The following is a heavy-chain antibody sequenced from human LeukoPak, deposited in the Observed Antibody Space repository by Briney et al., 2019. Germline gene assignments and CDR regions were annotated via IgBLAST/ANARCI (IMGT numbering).Heavy chain of an antibody. J-gene: IGHJ5*02. V-gene: IGHV1-8*03. D-gene: IGHD2-2*01. CDR1: GYTFTSYD. CDR2: MNPNSGNT. CDR3: ARVGRRCSSTSCYVYNWFNP. Sequence: ASVKVSCKASGYTFTSYDINWVRQATGQGLEWMGWMNPNSGNTGYAQKFQGRVTITRNTSISTAYMELSSLRSEDTAVYYCARVGRRCSSTSCYVYNWFNPWGQGTLVTVSS.